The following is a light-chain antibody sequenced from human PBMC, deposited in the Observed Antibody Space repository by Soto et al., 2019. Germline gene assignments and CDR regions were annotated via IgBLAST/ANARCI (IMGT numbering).Light chain of an antibody. J-gene: IGKJ2*01. CDR2: DAS. CDR1: QSISTW. CDR3: QQYNSYSYT. Sequence: DIQMTQSPSTLSASVGDRVTITCRASQSISTWLAWYQQKPGKAPKLLIYDASTLESGVPSRFSGSRSGTEFTLTISSLQPDDFATYYCQQYNSYSYTFGQGNKLEI. V-gene: IGKV1-5*01.